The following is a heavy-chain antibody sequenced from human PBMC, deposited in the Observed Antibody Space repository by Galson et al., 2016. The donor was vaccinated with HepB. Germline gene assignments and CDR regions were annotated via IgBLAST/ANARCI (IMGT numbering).Heavy chain of an antibody. J-gene: IGHJ6*02. CDR3: AKGRRNLARGVNKVYYYGMDV. D-gene: IGHD3-10*01. CDR1: GRSFSGYY. CDR2: INHSGST. V-gene: IGHV4-34*01. Sequence: LSLTCAVYGRSFSGYYWNWLRQSPGKGLEWMGEINHSGSTNYNPSLESRVTISVDASKSQVSLQLSSVTAADTAVFYCAKGRRNLARGVNKVYYYGMDVWGQGTTVIVS.